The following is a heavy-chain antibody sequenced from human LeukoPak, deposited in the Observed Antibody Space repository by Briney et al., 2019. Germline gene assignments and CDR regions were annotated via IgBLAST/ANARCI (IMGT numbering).Heavy chain of an antibody. CDR1: GFTFSTSG. V-gene: IGHV3-33*01. D-gene: IGHD3-22*01. Sequence: PGGSLRLSCAASGFTFSTSGMHWVRQAPGKGLEWVAVIWYDGSNKHYAEFVKGRFSISRDNSKSTLYLQMNSLRAEDTAVYYCARARGVSTGYRPIDYWGQGTLVTVSS. CDR2: IWYDGSNK. CDR3: ARARGVSTGYRPIDY. J-gene: IGHJ4*02.